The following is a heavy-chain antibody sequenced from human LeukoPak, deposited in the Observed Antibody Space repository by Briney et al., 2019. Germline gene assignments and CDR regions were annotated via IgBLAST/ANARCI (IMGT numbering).Heavy chain of an antibody. CDR1: GFTFSSYA. V-gene: IGHV3-23*01. J-gene: IGHJ3*02. Sequence: PGGSLRLSCAASGFTFSSYAMSWVRQAPGKGLEWVSAISGGGLSTYYADSVKGRFTISRDNSKNTLYLQMNSLRAEDTAVYYCAKDWRGNYYGTFDIWGQGTMVTVSS. D-gene: IGHD1-26*01. CDR3: AKDWRGNYYGTFDI. CDR2: ISGGGLST.